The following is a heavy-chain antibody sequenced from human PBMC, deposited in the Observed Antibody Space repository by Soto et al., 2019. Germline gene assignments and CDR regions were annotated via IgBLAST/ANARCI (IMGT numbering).Heavy chain of an antibody. CDR1: GYTFTSYD. V-gene: IGHV1-8*01. CDR2: MNPNSGNT. D-gene: IGHD2-2*01. Sequence: GASVKVSCKASGYTFTSYDINWVRQATGQGLEWMGWMNPNSGNTGYAQKFQGRVTMTRNTSISTAYMELSSLRSEDTAVYYCARGRLWSPGGVPADMDVWGKGTTVTVSS. CDR3: ARGRLWSPGGVPADMDV. J-gene: IGHJ6*03.